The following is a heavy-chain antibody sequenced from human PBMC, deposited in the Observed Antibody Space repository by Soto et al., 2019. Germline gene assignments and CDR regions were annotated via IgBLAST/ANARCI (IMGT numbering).Heavy chain of an antibody. CDR1: GGSISSYY. D-gene: IGHD1-26*01. Sequence: SETLSLTCTVSGGSISSYYWSWIRQPPGKGLEWIGYIYYSGSTNYNPSLKSRVTISVDTSKNQFSLKLSSVTAADTAVYYCARSSGSYQRFDYWGQGTLVTVSS. CDR2: IYYSGST. J-gene: IGHJ4*02. CDR3: ARSSGSYQRFDY. V-gene: IGHV4-59*01.